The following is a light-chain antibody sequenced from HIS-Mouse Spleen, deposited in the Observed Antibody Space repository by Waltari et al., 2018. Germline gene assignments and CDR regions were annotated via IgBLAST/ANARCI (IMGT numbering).Light chain of an antibody. CDR3: SSYTSSSFNVV. J-gene: IGLJ2*01. V-gene: IGLV2-14*03. CDR2: DVS. CDR1: SSDVGGYNY. Sequence: QSALTQPASVSGSPGQSLTISCTGTSSDVGGYNYVSWYQQHPGKAPNLMIYDVSKRPSGVSTRFSGSKSGNTASLTISGLQAEDEADYYCSSYTSSSFNVVFGGGTKLTVL.